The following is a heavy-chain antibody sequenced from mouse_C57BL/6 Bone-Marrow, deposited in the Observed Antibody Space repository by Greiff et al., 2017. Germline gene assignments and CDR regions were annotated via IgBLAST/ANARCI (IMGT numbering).Heavy chain of an antibody. D-gene: IGHD2-4*01. CDR1: GFTFSDYY. CDR2: ISNGGGST. V-gene: IGHV5-12*01. J-gene: IGHJ3*01. Sequence: EVQVVESGGGLVQPGGSLKLSCAASGFTFSDYYMYWVRQTPETRLEWVAYISNGGGSTYYPDTVKGRFTISRDNAKNTLYLQMSRLKSEDTAMYYCARHAAYYDYDAFSWFAYWGQGTLVTVSA. CDR3: ARHAAYYDYDAFSWFAY.